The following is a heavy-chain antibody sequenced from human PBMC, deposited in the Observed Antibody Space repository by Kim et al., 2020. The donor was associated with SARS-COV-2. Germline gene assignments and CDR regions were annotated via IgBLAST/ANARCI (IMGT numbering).Heavy chain of an antibody. Sequence: SETLSLTCTVSGGSISSGDYYWSWIRQPPGKGLEWIGYIYYSGSTYYNPSLKSRVTISVDTSKNQFSLKLSSVTAADTAVYYCARGDYYDSSGYYYGSFFYWGQGTLVTVSS. D-gene: IGHD3-22*01. CDR2: IYYSGST. CDR1: GGSISSGDYY. CDR3: ARGDYYDSSGYYYGSFFY. J-gene: IGHJ4*02. V-gene: IGHV4-30-4*01.